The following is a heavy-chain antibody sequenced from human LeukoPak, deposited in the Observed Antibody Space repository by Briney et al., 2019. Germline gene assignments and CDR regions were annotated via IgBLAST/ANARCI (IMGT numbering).Heavy chain of an antibody. D-gene: IGHD2-2*01. Sequence: SETLSLTCTVSGGSISSYYWSWIRQPPGKGLEWIGYIYYSGSTNYNLSLKSRVTISVDTSKNQFSLKLSSVTAADTAVYYCARNLDCSSTSCHTVDYYYGMDVWGKGTTVTVSS. CDR2: IYYSGST. V-gene: IGHV4-59*01. CDR1: GGSISSYY. CDR3: ARNLDCSSTSCHTVDYYYGMDV. J-gene: IGHJ6*04.